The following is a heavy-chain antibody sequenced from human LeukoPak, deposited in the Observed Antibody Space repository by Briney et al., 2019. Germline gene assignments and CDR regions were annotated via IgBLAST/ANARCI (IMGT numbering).Heavy chain of an antibody. CDR2: ISDSGGST. D-gene: IGHD5-18*01. V-gene: IGHV3-23*01. CDR1: GFTFSSYA. J-gene: IGHJ4*02. Sequence: GGSLRLSCAASGFTFSSYAMSWVRQAPGKGLEWVSAISDSGGSTYYADSVKGRFTISRDNSKNTLDLQMNILRAEDSAVYYCARAIQLWFPTTDYWGQGALVTVSS. CDR3: ARAIQLWFPTTDY.